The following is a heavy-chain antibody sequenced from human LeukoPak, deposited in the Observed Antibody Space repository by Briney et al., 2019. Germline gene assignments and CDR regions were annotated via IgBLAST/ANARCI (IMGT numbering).Heavy chain of an antibody. D-gene: IGHD6-13*01. CDR3: ARPVTGDGTAAAQFDY. J-gene: IGHJ4*02. CDR1: GYTFTDDY. Sequence: ASVKVSCKASGYTFTDDYIHWVRQAPGQGLEWMGWIYPNTGGTNYAQKFQGRVTMTRDTSISTAYMGLSRLRSDDTAVYYCARPVTGDGTAAAQFDYWGQGTLVTVSS. CDR2: IYPNTGGT. V-gene: IGHV1-2*02.